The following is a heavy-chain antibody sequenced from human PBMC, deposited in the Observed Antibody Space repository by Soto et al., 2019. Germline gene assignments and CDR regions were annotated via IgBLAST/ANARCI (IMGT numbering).Heavy chain of an antibody. D-gene: IGHD3-3*01. V-gene: IGHV3-64D*06. CDR1: GFTFSSYA. CDR3: VKGPRAIFGVVNWSSYYGMDV. J-gene: IGHJ6*02. CDR2: ISSNGGST. Sequence: EVQLVESGGGLVQPGGSLRLSCSASGFTFSSYAMHWVRQAPGKGLEYVSAISSNGGSTYYADSVKGRFTISRDNSKNTLYLQMSSLRAEDTAVYYCVKGPRAIFGVVNWSSYYGMDVWGQGTTVTVSS.